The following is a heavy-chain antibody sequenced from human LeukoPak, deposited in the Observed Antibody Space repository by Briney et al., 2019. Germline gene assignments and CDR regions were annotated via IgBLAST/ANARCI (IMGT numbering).Heavy chain of an antibody. Sequence: SETLSLTCSVSGGSISSSGYYWGWIRQSPGKGLEWIGSIYYSGGTYSNPSLKSRVTISVDTSKNQFSLKLTSVTAADTAVYYCARHDYGDYGTFDIWGQGTMVTVSS. V-gene: IGHV4-39*01. CDR3: ARHDYGDYGTFDI. J-gene: IGHJ3*02. CDR2: IYYSGGT. CDR1: GGSISSSGYY. D-gene: IGHD4-17*01.